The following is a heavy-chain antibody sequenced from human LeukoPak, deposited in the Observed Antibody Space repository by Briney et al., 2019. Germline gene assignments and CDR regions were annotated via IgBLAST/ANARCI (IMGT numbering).Heavy chain of an antibody. CDR1: GFTFSSYW. CDR3: ARDHYCSSTSCHVSDY. J-gene: IGHJ4*02. V-gene: IGHV3-74*01. Sequence: PGGSLRLSCAASGFTFSSYWMHWVRQAPGRGLVSVSRINSDGSSTSYADSVKGRFTISRDNARNTLYLQLNSLRAEDTAVYYCARDHYCSSTSCHVSDYWGQGTLVTVSS. D-gene: IGHD2-2*01. CDR2: INSDGSST.